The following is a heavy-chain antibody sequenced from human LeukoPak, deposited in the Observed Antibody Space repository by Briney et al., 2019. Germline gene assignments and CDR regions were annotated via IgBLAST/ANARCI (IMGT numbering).Heavy chain of an antibody. CDR3: ARVFIGYGAHLDY. V-gene: IGHV4-39*07. Sequence: SETLSLTCTVSGGSISSSSYYWGWIRQPPGTGLEWIGSIYYSGSTYYNPSLKSRVTISVDTSKNQFSLKLSSVTAADTAVYYCARVFIGYGAHLDYWGQGTLVTVSS. D-gene: IGHD4-17*01. CDR2: IYYSGST. J-gene: IGHJ4*02. CDR1: GGSISSSSYY.